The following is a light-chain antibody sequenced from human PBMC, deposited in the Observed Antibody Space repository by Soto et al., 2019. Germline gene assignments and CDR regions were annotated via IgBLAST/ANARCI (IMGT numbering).Light chain of an antibody. CDR2: GVS. CDR3: STYTSTTPLGV. Sequence: QSALTQPASVSGSPGQSITISCTGISSDVRSYNYVYWYQHHPGQAPKLLVYGVSNRPSGVSNRFSGSKSANTASLTISGLQAEDEADYYCSTYTSTTPLGVFGGGTKLTVL. CDR1: SSDVRSYNY. V-gene: IGLV2-14*01. J-gene: IGLJ2*01.